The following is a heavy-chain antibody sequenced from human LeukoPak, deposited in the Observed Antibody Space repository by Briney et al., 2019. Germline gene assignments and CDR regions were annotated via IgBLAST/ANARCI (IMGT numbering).Heavy chain of an antibody. V-gene: IGHV4-31*03. CDR1: GGSISSGGYY. D-gene: IGHD2-8*01. CDR2: IYYSGST. Sequence: PSQTLSLTCTVSGGSISSGGYYWSWIRQHPGKGLEWIGYIYYSGSTYYNPSLKSRVTISVDTSKNQFSLKLSSVTAADTAVYYCARDRVGLTYYGMDVWGQGTTVTVSS. CDR3: ARDRVGLTYYGMDV. J-gene: IGHJ6*02.